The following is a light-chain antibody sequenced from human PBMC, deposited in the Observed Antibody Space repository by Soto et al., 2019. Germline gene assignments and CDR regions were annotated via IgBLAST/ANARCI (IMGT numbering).Light chain of an antibody. V-gene: IGKV1-5*01. Sequence: DIQMTQSPSTLSASVGDRVTITCRASQSISSWLAWYQQKPGKAPKLLIYDASSLESGVPSRFSGSGSGTEFTLPISSLQPDDFATYYCQQYNSSPFTFGPGTKVHIK. CDR1: QSISSW. CDR2: DAS. J-gene: IGKJ3*01. CDR3: QQYNSSPFT.